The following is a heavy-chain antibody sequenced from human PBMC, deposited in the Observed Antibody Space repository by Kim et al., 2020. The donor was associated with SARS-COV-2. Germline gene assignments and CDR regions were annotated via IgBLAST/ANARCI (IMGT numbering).Heavy chain of an antibody. J-gene: IGHJ4*02. CDR2: IIPIFGTA. Sequence: SVKVSCKASGGTFSSYAISWVRQAPGQGLEWMGGIIPIFGTANYAQKFQGRVTITADESTSTAYMELSSLRSEDTAVYYCAFQWGSGSYSGVDYWGQGTLVTVSS. D-gene: IGHD1-26*01. CDR3: AFQWGSGSYSGVDY. CDR1: GGTFSSYA. V-gene: IGHV1-69*13.